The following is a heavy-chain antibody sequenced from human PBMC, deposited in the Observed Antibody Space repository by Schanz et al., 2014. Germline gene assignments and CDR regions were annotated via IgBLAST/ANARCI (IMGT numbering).Heavy chain of an antibody. CDR1: GLIFSNYV. D-gene: IGHD5-12*01. J-gene: IGHJ4*02. Sequence: EVQLLESGGGLVQPGGSLKLSRAASGLIFSNYVMSWVRQAPGKGLEWVSTIGTSGGTNYAESVKGRFTISRDNSKNTLYLQMNSLRAEDTAVYYCARKVVATIGGYYDNWGQGTLVTVSS. CDR2: IGTSGGT. CDR3: ARKVVATIGGYYDN. V-gene: IGHV3-23*01.